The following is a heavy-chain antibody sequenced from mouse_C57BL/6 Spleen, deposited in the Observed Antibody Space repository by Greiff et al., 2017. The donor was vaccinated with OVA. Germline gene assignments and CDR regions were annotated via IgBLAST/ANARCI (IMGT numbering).Heavy chain of an antibody. D-gene: IGHD3-2*02. CDR2: ISYDGSH. J-gene: IGHJ4*01. CDR3: AREGQLRPPYYAMDY. V-gene: IGHV3-6*01. CDR1: GYSITSGYY. Sequence: DVKLQESGPGLVKPSQSLSLTCSVTGYSITSGYYWNWIRQFPGNKLEWMGYISYDGSHNYNPSLKNRISINRDTSKEQFFLKLNSVTTEDTATYYCAREGQLRPPYYAMDYWGQGTSVTGSS.